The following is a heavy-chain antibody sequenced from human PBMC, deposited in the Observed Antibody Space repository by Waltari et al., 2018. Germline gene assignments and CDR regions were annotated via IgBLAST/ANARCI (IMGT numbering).Heavy chain of an antibody. D-gene: IGHD5-18*01. CDR1: GYTFTSYA. CDR3: AREDTAIHYDAFDI. J-gene: IGHJ3*02. CDR2: INAGNGNT. V-gene: IGHV1-3*01. Sequence: QVQLVQSGAEVKKPGASVKVSCKASGYTFTSYAMHWLRQAPGQRLEWMGWINAGNGNTKYSQKFQGRVTITRDTSASTAYMELSSLRSEDTAVYYCAREDTAIHYDAFDIWGQGTMVTVSS.